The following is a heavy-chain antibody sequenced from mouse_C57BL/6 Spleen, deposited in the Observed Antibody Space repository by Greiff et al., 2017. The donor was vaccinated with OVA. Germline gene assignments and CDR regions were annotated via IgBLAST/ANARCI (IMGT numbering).Heavy chain of an antibody. CDR1: GFHIKDDY. Sequence: VQLQQSGAELVRPGASVKLSCTASGFHIKDDYMHWVKQRPEQGLEWIGWIDPENGDTEYASKFQGKATITADTSSNTAYLQLSSLTSEDTAVYYCYRDWYFDVWGTGTTVTVSS. CDR3: YRDWYFDV. CDR2: IDPENGDT. V-gene: IGHV14-4*01. D-gene: IGHD2-12*01. J-gene: IGHJ1*03.